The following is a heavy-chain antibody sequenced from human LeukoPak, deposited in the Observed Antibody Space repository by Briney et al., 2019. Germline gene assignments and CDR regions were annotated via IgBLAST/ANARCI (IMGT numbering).Heavy chain of an antibody. Sequence: SETLSLTCTVSGGSISSYYWSWIRQPPGKGLEWIGYIYYSGSTNYNPSLKSRVTISVDTSKNQFSLKLSSVTAADTAVYYCARGHSSGWPYYYYGMDVWGQGTMVTVSS. V-gene: IGHV4-59*01. J-gene: IGHJ6*02. CDR2: IYYSGST. CDR1: GGSISSYY. CDR3: ARGHSSGWPYYYYGMDV. D-gene: IGHD6-19*01.